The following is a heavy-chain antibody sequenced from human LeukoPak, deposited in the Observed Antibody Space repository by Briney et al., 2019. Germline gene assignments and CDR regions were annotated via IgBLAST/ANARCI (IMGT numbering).Heavy chain of an antibody. J-gene: IGHJ4*02. D-gene: IGHD3-3*01. CDR3: ARGPQPISAYPLY. V-gene: IGHV1-8*03. CDR2: MNPNSGNT. CDR1: GYTFTSYD. Sequence: ASVKVSCKASGYTFTSYDINWVRQATGQGLEWMGWMNPNSGNTGYAQKFQGRVTITRNTSISAAYMELSRLRSDDTAVYYCARGPQPISAYPLYWGQGTLVTVSS.